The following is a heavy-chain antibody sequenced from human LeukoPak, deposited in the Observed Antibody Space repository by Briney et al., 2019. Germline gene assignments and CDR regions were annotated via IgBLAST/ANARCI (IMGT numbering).Heavy chain of an antibody. CDR3: ARRLDYYDSSGAFDI. J-gene: IGHJ3*02. CDR2: IYYSGST. D-gene: IGHD3-22*01. V-gene: IGHV4-34*01. CDR1: GGSFSGYY. Sequence: PSETLSLTCAVYGGSFSGYYWSWIRQPPGKGLEWIGGIYYSGSTYYNPSLKSRVTISVDTSKNQFSLKLSSVTAADTAVYYCARRLDYYDSSGAFDIWGQGTMVTVSS.